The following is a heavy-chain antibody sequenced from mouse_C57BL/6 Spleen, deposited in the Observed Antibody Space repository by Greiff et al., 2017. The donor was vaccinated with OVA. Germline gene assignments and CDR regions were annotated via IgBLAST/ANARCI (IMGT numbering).Heavy chain of an antibody. J-gene: IGHJ3*01. V-gene: IGHV1-22*01. CDR2: INPNNGGT. CDR3: ASLNPDYEYDVGFAY. D-gene: IGHD2-4*01. Sequence: EVQLQQSGPELVKPGASVKMSCKASGYTFTDYNMHWVKQSHGKSLEWIGYINPNNGGTSYNQKFKGKATLTVNKSSSTAYMELRSLTSEDSAVYYCASLNPDYEYDVGFAYWGQGTLVTVSA. CDR1: GYTFTDYN.